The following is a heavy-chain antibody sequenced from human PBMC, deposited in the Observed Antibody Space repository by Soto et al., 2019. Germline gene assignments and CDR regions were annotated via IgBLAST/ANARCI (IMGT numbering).Heavy chain of an antibody. D-gene: IGHD7-27*01. CDR2: IYYSGIT. V-gene: IGHV4-59*01. CDR3: ARLWPTSGNWALDY. J-gene: IGHJ4*02. CDR1: GASISSYD. Sequence: SETLSLTGTVSGASISSYDWSWIRQPPGKGLEWIGYIYYSGITNYNPSLKSRVTLSVDTSKNQFSLKVSSVTATDKAVYYCARLWPTSGNWALDYWGQGTLVPFSS.